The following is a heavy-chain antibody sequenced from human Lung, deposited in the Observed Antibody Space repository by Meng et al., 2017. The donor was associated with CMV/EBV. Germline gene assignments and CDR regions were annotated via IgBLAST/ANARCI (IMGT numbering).Heavy chain of an antibody. V-gene: IGHV1-2*02. CDR2: INPNSGGT. Sequence: QVQLVQSGAEVKKPGAAVKVSCKASGYTFTGYYMHWVRQAPGQGLEWMGWINPNSGGTNYAQKFQGRVTMTRDTSISTAYMELSRLRSDDTAVYYCVTYCGGDCYSGFDYWGQGTLVTVSS. CDR3: VTYCGGDCYSGFDY. D-gene: IGHD2-21*02. CDR1: GYTFTGYY. J-gene: IGHJ4*02.